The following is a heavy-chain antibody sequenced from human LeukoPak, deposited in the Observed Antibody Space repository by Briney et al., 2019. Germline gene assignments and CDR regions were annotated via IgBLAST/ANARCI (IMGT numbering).Heavy chain of an antibody. CDR3: ASGSGSYYSDPFDY. CDR1: GGSISSYY. Sequence: SETLSLTCTVSGGSISSYYWGWIRQPPGKGLEWIGSIYYSGSTYYNPSLKSRVTISVDTSKNQFSLKLSSVTAADTAVYYCASGSGSYYSDPFDYWGQGTLVTVSS. D-gene: IGHD3-10*01. J-gene: IGHJ4*02. CDR2: IYYSGST. V-gene: IGHV4-39*07.